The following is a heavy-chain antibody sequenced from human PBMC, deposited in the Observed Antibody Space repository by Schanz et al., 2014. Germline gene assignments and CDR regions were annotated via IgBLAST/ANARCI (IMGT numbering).Heavy chain of an antibody. J-gene: IGHJ4*02. CDR1: GFTFSSYA. CDR2: LSGSGGST. V-gene: IGHV3-23*01. D-gene: IGHD3-10*01. CDR3: ARVPYGSGSYWDY. Sequence: PGGSLRLSCAASGFTFSSYAMSWVRQAPGKGLECVSALSGSGGSTYYADSVKGRFTISRDNSKNTLYLQMNSLRAGDTAVYYCARVPYGSGSYWDYWGQGTLVTVSS.